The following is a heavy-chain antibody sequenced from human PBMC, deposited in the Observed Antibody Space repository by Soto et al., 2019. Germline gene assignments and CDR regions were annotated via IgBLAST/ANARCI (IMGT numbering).Heavy chain of an antibody. CDR1: GGSISSGGYY. D-gene: IGHD4-17*01. V-gene: IGHV4-39*01. Sequence: PSETLSLTCTVSGGSISSGGYYWSWIRQHPGKGLEWIGTIYYGGSTFYNPSLKSRVTISVDTSKNQFSLKLSSVTAADTAVYSCARQFSVYGDYGRYFDFWGQGTLVTVSS. CDR2: IYYGGST. J-gene: IGHJ4*02. CDR3: ARQFSVYGDYGRYFDF.